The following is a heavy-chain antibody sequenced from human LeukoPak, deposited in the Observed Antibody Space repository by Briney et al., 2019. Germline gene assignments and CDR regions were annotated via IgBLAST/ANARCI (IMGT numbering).Heavy chain of an antibody. V-gene: IGHV3-23*01. CDR2: ISGSGGST. CDR3: AKDPSYSSSSDYFDH. CDR1: GFTFSSYG. J-gene: IGHJ4*02. D-gene: IGHD6-6*01. Sequence: PGGSLRLSCAASGFTFSSYGMSWVRQAPGKGLEWVSAISGSGGSTNYADSVKGRFTISRDNSKNTLYLQMNSLRAEDTAVYYCAKDPSYSSSSDYFDHWGQGTLVTVSS.